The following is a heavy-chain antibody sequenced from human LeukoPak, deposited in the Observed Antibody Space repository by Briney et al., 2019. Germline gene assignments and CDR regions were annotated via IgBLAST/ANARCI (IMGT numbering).Heavy chain of an antibody. V-gene: IGHV1-69*01. CDR2: IIPIFGTA. CDR1: GGTFSSYA. CDR3: AWGYDILTGYNWFDP. Sequence: SVKVSCKASGGTFSSYAISWVRQAPGQGLEWMGGIIPIFGTANYAQKFQGRVTITADESTSTAYMELSSLRSEDTAVCYCAWGYDILTGYNWFDPWGQGTLVTVSS. J-gene: IGHJ5*02. D-gene: IGHD3-9*01.